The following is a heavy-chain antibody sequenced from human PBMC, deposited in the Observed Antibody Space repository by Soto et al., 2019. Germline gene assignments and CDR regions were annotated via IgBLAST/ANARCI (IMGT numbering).Heavy chain of an antibody. Sequence: SETLSLTCTVSGGSISSYYWGWIRQPPGKGLEWIGYIYYSGSTNYNPSLKSRVTISVDTSKNQFSLKLSSVTAADTAVYYCAAHYYGSGSYYNKFDYWGQGTLVTVSS. J-gene: IGHJ4*02. CDR1: GGSISSYY. D-gene: IGHD3-10*01. V-gene: IGHV4-59*01. CDR2: IYYSGST. CDR3: AAHYYGSGSYYNKFDY.